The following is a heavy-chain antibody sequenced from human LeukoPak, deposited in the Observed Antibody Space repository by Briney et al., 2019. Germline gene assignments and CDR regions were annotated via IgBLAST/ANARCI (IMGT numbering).Heavy chain of an antibody. CDR2: LSARGGTT. Sequence: GGSLKTSCAASGFSLSSYAMTLVPQASGKGLEWVSALSARGGTTYYADSVKGRFTTSRDNSKNTLYLQMNSLRAEDTAVYYCAKLPREYCSSTSCPNWFDTWGQGTLVTVSS. CDR3: AKLPREYCSSTSCPNWFDT. CDR1: GFSLSSYA. D-gene: IGHD2-2*01. V-gene: IGHV3-23*01. J-gene: IGHJ5*02.